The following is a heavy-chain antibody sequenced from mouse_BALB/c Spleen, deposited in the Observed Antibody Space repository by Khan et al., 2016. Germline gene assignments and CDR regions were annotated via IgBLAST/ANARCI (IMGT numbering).Heavy chain of an antibody. CDR2: IYPGDGDT. CDR3: AELTGTREAMEY. CDR1: GYAFSSYW. Sequence: QVQLQQSGAELVRPGSSVKISCKASGYAFSSYWMNWVKQRPGQGLEWIGQIYPGDGDTNYNGKFKGKATLTADKSSSTAYMQLSSLTSEDSAVFFCAELTGTREAMEYWGQGTSVTVSS. J-gene: IGHJ4*01. D-gene: IGHD4-1*01. V-gene: IGHV1-80*01.